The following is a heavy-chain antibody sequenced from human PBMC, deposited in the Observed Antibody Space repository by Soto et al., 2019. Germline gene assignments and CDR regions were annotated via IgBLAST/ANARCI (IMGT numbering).Heavy chain of an antibody. CDR3: ARDLSGTGLDI. CDR1: GDSIGRFY. V-gene: IGHV4-4*07. Sequence: SETLSLTCKVSGDSIGRFYWSWIRQSADKGLEWIGRVYSTGGTAYNPALKGRVTISLDRSNNHVSLEMNSVTAADTAVYFCARDLSGTGLDIWGRGTRVTVSS. J-gene: IGHJ6*02. D-gene: IGHD1-26*01. CDR2: VYSTGGT.